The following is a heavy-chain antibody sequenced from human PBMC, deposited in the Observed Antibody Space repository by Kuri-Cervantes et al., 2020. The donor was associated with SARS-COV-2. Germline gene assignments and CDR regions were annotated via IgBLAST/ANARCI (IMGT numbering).Heavy chain of an antibody. D-gene: IGHD3-3*01. J-gene: IGHJ4*02. V-gene: IGHV3-30*01. CDR1: GFTFSSYA. Sequence: GESLKISCAASGFTFSSYAMHWVRQAPGKGLEWVAVISYDGSNKYYADSVKGRFTISRDNSKNTLYLQMNSLRAEDTAVYYCARRDDFWSGINWGQGTLVTVSS. CDR3: ARRDDFWSGIN. CDR2: ISYDGSNK.